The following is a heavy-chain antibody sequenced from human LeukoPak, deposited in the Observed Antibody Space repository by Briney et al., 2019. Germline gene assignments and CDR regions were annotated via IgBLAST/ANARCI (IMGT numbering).Heavy chain of an antibody. Sequence: ASVKVSCKASGYTFTSYDINWVRQATGQGLEWMGWMNPNSGNTGYAQKFQGRVTMTRNTSISTAYMELSSLRSEDTAVYYCARSGLRYFDWLLYYYGMDVWGQGTTVTVSS. CDR2: MNPNSGNT. J-gene: IGHJ6*02. CDR3: ARSGLRYFDWLLYYYGMDV. D-gene: IGHD3-9*01. CDR1: GYTFTSYD. V-gene: IGHV1-8*01.